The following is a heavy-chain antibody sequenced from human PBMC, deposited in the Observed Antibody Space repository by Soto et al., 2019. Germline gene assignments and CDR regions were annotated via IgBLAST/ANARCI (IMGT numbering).Heavy chain of an antibody. Sequence: SETLSLTCTVSGGSISSGGYYWSWIRQHPGKGLEWIGYIYYSGSTYYNPSLKSRVTISVDTSKNQFFLKLSSVTAADTAVYYCAREHSTNGVCHRVDPWGQGTLVTVSS. CDR3: AREHSTNGVCHRVDP. CDR1: GGSISSGGYY. D-gene: IGHD2-8*01. CDR2: IYYSGST. J-gene: IGHJ5*02. V-gene: IGHV4-31*03.